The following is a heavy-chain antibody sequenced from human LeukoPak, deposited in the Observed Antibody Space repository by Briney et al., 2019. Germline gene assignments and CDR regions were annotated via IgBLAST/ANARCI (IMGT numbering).Heavy chain of an antibody. V-gene: IGHV3-48*01. J-gene: IGHJ4*02. CDR1: RFTFSNYN. CDR3: ARSAMVRGVTGDY. Sequence: GGSLRLSCAASRFTFSNYNMNWVRQAPGKGLEWVSYISSRNTPIFYADSVKGRFTISRDNSKNTLYLQMNSLRAEDTAVYYCARSAMVRGVTGDYWGQGTLVTVSS. D-gene: IGHD3-10*01. CDR2: ISSRNTPI.